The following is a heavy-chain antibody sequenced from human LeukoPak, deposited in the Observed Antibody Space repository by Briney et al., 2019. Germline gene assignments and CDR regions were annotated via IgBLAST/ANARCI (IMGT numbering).Heavy chain of an antibody. CDR2: INHSGST. Sequence: SETLSLTCAVYGGSFSGYYWSWIRQPPGKGLEWIGEINHSGSTNYNPSLKSRVTISVDTSKNQFSLKLNSVTAADTAVYYCARAAPYYYDSSGYYPTFDYWGQGTLVTVSS. J-gene: IGHJ4*02. CDR1: GGSFSGYY. V-gene: IGHV4-34*01. CDR3: ARAAPYYYDSSGYYPTFDY. D-gene: IGHD3-22*01.